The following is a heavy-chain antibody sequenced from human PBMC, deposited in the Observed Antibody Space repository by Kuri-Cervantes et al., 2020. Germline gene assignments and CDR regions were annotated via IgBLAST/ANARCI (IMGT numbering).Heavy chain of an antibody. CDR1: GGSISSYY. CDR2: IYYSGAT. J-gene: IGHJ4*02. CDR3: ARVDYGLDY. V-gene: IGHV4-59*01. Sequence: SETLSLTCTVSGGSISSYYWSWIRQPPGKRLEWIGYIYYSGATNYNPSLKSRVTISVDTSKNQFSLKLISVTAADTAVYYCARVDYGLDYWGQGTLVTVSS. D-gene: IGHD4/OR15-4a*01.